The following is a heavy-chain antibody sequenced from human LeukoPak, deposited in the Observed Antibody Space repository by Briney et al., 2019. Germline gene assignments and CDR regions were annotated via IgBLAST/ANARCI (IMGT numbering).Heavy chain of an antibody. CDR3: ATEIRPNDY. J-gene: IGHJ4*02. V-gene: IGHV3-23*01. CDR1: GFTFSSHA. D-gene: IGHD4-17*01. Sequence: GGALRHPYAASGFTFSSHAMSWVRQAPGKGLEWVSSISVSGGSTYYADSVKGRFTISRDNSKNTLYLQMTSLRPEDTGVYYCATEIRPNDYWGQGTLVTVSS. CDR2: ISVSGGST.